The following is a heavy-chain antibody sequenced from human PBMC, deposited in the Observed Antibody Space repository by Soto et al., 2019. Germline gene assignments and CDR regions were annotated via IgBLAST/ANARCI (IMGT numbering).Heavy chain of an antibody. D-gene: IGHD2-2*02. CDR2: IYYSGST. J-gene: IGHJ4*02. V-gene: IGHV4-31*03. Sequence: QVQLQESGPGLVKPSQTLSLTCTVSGGSISSGGYYWSWIRQHPGKGLEWIGYIYYSGSTYYNPSLKSRVTISVDTSKNQYSLKLSSVTAADTAVYYCARTYCSSTSCYIAFDYWGQGTLVTVSS. CDR1: GGSISSGGYY. CDR3: ARTYCSSTSCYIAFDY.